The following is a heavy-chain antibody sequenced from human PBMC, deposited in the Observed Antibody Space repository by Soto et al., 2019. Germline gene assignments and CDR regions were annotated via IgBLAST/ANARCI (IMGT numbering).Heavy chain of an antibody. J-gene: IGHJ4*02. Sequence: QVQLQESGPGLVKPSQTLSLTCTVSGGSISSGGYYWSWIRQHPGKGLEWIGYIYYSGSTYYNPSLTSRVTISVDTSKNQFSLKLSSVTAADTAVYYCATGGYCGGDCYQDYWGQGTLVTVSS. CDR2: IYYSGST. V-gene: IGHV4-31*03. CDR1: GGSISSGGYY. CDR3: ATGGYCGGDCYQDY. D-gene: IGHD2-21*02.